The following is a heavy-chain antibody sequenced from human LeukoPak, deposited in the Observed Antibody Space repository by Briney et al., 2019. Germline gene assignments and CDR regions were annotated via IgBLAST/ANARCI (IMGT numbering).Heavy chain of an antibody. J-gene: IGHJ4*02. D-gene: IGHD1-26*01. CDR1: GGSIRSTTYY. CDR3: ARLIVGATAYYFDY. Sequence: SETLSLTCSVSGGSIRSTTYYWGWIRQPPGKRLEWIGSIYYSGSTYYNPSLKSRVTISVDTSKNQFSLKLSSVTAADTAVYYCARLIVGATAYYFDYWGQGTLVTVSS. CDR2: IYYSGST. V-gene: IGHV4-39*01.